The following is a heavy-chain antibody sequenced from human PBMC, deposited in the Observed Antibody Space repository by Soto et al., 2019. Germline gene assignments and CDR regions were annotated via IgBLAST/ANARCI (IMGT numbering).Heavy chain of an antibody. D-gene: IGHD2-2*02. Sequence: PGGSLRLSCAASGFIFSRYAIHWVRQAPGKGLEWVAVTSHDGSNKYYADCVRGRFTISRDNAKNTLFLQMNTLRGEDTAVYYCARASPYTHSSPYFYYYDMDVWGQGTTVPVS. V-gene: IGHV3-30-3*01. CDR1: GFIFSRYA. CDR3: ARASPYTHSSPYFYYYDMDV. J-gene: IGHJ6*02. CDR2: TSHDGSNK.